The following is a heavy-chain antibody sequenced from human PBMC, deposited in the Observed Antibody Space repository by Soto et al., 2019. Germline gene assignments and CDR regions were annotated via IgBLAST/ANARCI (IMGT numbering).Heavy chain of an antibody. CDR2: ITATGDRT. CDR3: ATMNGYFEY. V-gene: IGHV3-23*01. D-gene: IGHD3-22*01. CDR1: GFSFSTYS. J-gene: IGHJ4*02. Sequence: GGSLRLSCADSGFSFSTYSMSWVRQTPGKGLECVSAITATGDRTYYADSVAGRFTISRDNSKKTHYLQMTSLRAEDTAIYYCATMNGYFEYWGQGTPVTVS.